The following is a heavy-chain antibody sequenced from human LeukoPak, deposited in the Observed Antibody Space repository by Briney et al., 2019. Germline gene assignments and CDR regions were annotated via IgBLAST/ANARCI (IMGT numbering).Heavy chain of an antibody. CDR2: ISSSGNTI. CDR3: AKDLIIIMPIVTTSAFDY. J-gene: IGHJ4*02. V-gene: IGHV3-48*04. D-gene: IGHD4-11*01. CDR1: GFTFSSYG. Sequence: GSLRLSCAASGFTFSSYGMHWVRQAPGKGLEWVSYISSSGNTIYYADSVKGRFTISRDNAKNSLYLQMNSLRAEDTAVYYCAKDLIIIMPIVTTSAFDYWGQGTLVTVSS.